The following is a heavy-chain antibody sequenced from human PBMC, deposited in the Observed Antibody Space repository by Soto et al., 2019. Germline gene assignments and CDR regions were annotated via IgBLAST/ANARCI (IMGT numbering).Heavy chain of an antibody. D-gene: IGHD1-26*01. CDR3: ARGPPPTRRNWFDP. Sequence: QVQLVQSGAEVKKPGSSVKVSCKASGGTFSSYAISWVRQAPGQGLEWMGGIIPIFGTANYAQTFQGRVTITADDSTITAYMELSSLRSEDTAAYYWARGPPPTRRNWFDPWGQVTLVTVSS. CDR2: IIPIFGTA. J-gene: IGHJ5*02. V-gene: IGHV1-69*12. CDR1: GGTFSSYA.